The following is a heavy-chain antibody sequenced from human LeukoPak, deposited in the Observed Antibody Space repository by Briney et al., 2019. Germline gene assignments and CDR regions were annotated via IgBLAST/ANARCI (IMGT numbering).Heavy chain of an antibody. Sequence: GRPLRLSCAASALTLSGYGMHWVRQAPGKGLEWVAIIWYDGSIKYYVDSVKGRFTISRDNSKNTLYLQMNSLRAEDTAVYYCARLGCNGGSCKPYAYYAMDVCGQGTTVTVS. J-gene: IGHJ6*02. CDR1: ALTLSGYG. CDR2: IWYDGSIK. D-gene: IGHD2-15*01. CDR3: ARLGCNGGSCKPYAYYAMDV. V-gene: IGHV3-33*01.